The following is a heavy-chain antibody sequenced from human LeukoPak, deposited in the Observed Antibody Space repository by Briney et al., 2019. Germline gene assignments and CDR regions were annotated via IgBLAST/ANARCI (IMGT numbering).Heavy chain of an antibody. CDR1: GGSISSGSYY. J-gene: IGHJ5*01. CDR2: IYTSGST. CDR3: ARVDCSGGSCDS. V-gene: IGHV4-61*02. D-gene: IGHD2-15*01. Sequence: PSETLSLTCTVSGGSISSGSYYWSWTRQPAGKGLEWIGRIYTSGSTNYNPSLKSRVTISVDTSKNQFSLKLSSVTAADTAVYYCARVDCSGGSCDSWGQGTLVTVSS.